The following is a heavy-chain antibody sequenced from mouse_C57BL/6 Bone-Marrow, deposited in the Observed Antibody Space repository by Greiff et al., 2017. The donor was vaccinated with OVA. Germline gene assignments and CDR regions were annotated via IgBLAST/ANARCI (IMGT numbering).Heavy chain of an antibody. Sequence: VQLKESGGDLVKPGGSLKLSCAASGFTFSSYGMSWVRQTPDQRLEWVATISSGGSYTYYPDSVKGRFTISRDNAKNTLYLQMSSLKSEDTAMYYCARHDGFMDYWGQGTSVTVSS. CDR1: GFTFSSYG. CDR3: ARHDGFMDY. CDR2: ISSGGSYT. J-gene: IGHJ4*01. V-gene: IGHV5-6*01. D-gene: IGHD2-3*01.